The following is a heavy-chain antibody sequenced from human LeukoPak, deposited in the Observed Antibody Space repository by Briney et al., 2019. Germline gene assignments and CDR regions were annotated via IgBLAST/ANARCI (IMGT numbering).Heavy chain of an antibody. J-gene: IGHJ6*03. CDR3: AKDEHREDFWSGYYTEYYYYMDV. Sequence: GGSLRLSCAASGFTFSSSAMSWVRQAPGKGLEWVSNISGSSSGGIKFYADSVNGRFTISRDNSKNTLYLQMNSLRAEDTAVYYCAKDEHREDFWSGYYTEYYYYMDVWGKGTTVTVSS. CDR1: GFTFSSSA. V-gene: IGHV3-23*01. CDR2: ISGSSSGGIK. D-gene: IGHD3-3*01.